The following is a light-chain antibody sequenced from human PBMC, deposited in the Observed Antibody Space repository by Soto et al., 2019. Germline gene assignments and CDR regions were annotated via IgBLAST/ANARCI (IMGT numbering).Light chain of an antibody. V-gene: IGLV2-23*01. Sequence: QSALTQPASVSGSPGQSITISCTGASSGVGNYNLVSWYQQHPGKAPKLMIYEGSNRPSGVSNRFSGSKSGNTASLTISGLQAEDEADYYCCSYARSNSWVFGGGTKVTVL. CDR2: EGS. J-gene: IGLJ3*02. CDR1: SSGVGNYNL. CDR3: CSYARSNSWV.